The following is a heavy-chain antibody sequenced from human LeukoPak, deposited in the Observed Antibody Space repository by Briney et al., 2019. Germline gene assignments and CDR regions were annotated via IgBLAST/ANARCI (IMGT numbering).Heavy chain of an antibody. J-gene: IGHJ4*02. Sequence: GGSLRLSCVASGFTFSSYAWSWVRQAPGKGLEWVSAISGSGGSTYYADSVKGRFTISRDNSKNTPYLQMNSLRAEDTAVYYCAGEGGATTGAYWGQGTLVTVSS. D-gene: IGHD1-26*01. CDR3: AGEGGATTGAY. CDR2: ISGSGGST. CDR1: GFTFSSYA. V-gene: IGHV3-23*01.